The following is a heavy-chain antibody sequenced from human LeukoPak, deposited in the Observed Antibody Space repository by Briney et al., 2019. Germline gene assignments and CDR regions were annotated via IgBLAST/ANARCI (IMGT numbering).Heavy chain of an antibody. CDR2: ISYSGST. CDR3: AREGTAGTNLNWFDP. CDR1: GGSISSYY. J-gene: IGHJ5*02. V-gene: IGHV4-59*01. Sequence: PSETLSLTCTVSGGSISSYYWSWIRQPPGKGLEWIGYISYSGSTNFNPSLKSRVTISVDTSKNQFSLKLSSVAAADTAVYYCAREGTAGTNLNWFDPWGQGTLVTVSS. D-gene: IGHD1-1*01.